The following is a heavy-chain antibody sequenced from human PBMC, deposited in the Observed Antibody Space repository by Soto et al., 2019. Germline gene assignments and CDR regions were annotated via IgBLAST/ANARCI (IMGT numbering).Heavy chain of an antibody. CDR2: IRKDGTEK. J-gene: IGHJ3*02. Sequence: PAGSLTLSCAVSGFTLSRYWMNWVRQPPGKGWEWVGKIRKDGTEKNYVDSVKARFTISRDNARKSLYLQMDSLRAEDTAVYFCARGDTPMITGMDSFDIWGQGTMVTVSS. CDR1: GFTLSRYW. D-gene: IGHD5-18*01. CDR3: ARGDTPMITGMDSFDI. V-gene: IGHV3-7*01.